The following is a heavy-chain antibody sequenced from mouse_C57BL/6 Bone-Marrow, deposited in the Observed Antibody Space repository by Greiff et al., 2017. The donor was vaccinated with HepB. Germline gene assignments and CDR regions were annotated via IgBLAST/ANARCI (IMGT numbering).Heavy chain of an antibody. CDR1: GYTFTSYW. CDR3: ARGGIYYDFWFAY. D-gene: IGHD2-4*01. J-gene: IGHJ3*01. Sequence: VQLQHPGAELVMPGASVKLSCKASGYTFTSYWMHWVKQRPGQGLEWIGEIDPSDSYTNYNQKFKGKSTLTVDKSSSTAYMQLSSLTSEDSAVYYCARGGIYYDFWFAYWGQGTLVTVAA. V-gene: IGHV1-69*01. CDR2: IDPSDSYT.